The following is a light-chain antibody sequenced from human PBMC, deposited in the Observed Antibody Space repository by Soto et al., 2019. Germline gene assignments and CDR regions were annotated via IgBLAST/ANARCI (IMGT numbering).Light chain of an antibody. Sequence: SYELTQPPSVSVAPGQTARITCGGNNIGSKSVHWYQQQPGQAPVLVVYDDSDRPSAIPERFSGSNSGNTATLTISRVEAGDEADYYCQVSDSSGNHYVCGTGTKVTVL. CDR3: QVSDSSGNHYV. CDR2: DDS. CDR1: NIGSKS. J-gene: IGLJ1*01. V-gene: IGLV3-21*02.